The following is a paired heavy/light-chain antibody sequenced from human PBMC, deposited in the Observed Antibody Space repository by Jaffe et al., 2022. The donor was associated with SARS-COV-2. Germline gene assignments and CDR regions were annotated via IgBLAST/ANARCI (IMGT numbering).Light chain of an antibody. Sequence: QSALTQPASVSGSPGQSITISCTGTSSDVGAYNYVSWYQQHPGKAPKLMIYDVSNRPSGVSNRFSGSKSGNTASLTISGLQAEDEADYYCSSYTSSITLVFGTGTKVTVL. CDR2: DVS. J-gene: IGLJ1*01. CDR3: SSYTSSITLV. CDR1: SSDVGAYNY. V-gene: IGLV2-14*01.
Heavy chain of an antibody. V-gene: IGHV3-23*01. CDR2: ISGSGGRT. CDR3: AKSSRRDDYILVDYDY. D-gene: IGHD4-4*01. CDR1: GFTFSSYA. J-gene: IGHJ4*02. Sequence: EVQLLESGGGLVQPGGSLRLSCAASGFTFSSYAMTWVRQAPGKGLEWVSVISGSGGRTYHADSVKGRFTISRDNSKNTLYLQMNSLRDEDTAVYYCAKSSRRDDYILVDYDYWGQGTLVTVSS.